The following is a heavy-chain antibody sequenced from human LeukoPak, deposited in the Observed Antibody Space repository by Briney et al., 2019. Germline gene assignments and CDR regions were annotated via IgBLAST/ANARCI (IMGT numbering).Heavy chain of an antibody. Sequence: GASVKVSCKASGYTFTSYGISWVRQAPGQGLEWMGWISAYNGNTNYAQKLQGRVTMTTDTSTSTAYMELRSLRPDDTAVYYCARDRLVVVVAAIMGAFDIWGQGTMVTVSS. J-gene: IGHJ3*02. CDR2: ISAYNGNT. CDR1: GYTFTSYG. D-gene: IGHD2-15*01. CDR3: ARDRLVVVVAAIMGAFDI. V-gene: IGHV1-18*01.